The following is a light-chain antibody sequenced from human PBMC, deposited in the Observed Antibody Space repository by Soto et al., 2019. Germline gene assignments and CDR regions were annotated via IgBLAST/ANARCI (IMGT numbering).Light chain of an antibody. CDR3: QTWGSGYVV. J-gene: IGLJ2*01. CDR1: SGHSSYA. Sequence: QSVLTQSPSASASLGASVKLTCTLSSGHSSYAIAWHQQQPEKGPRYLMKLNSDGSHSKGDGIPDRFSGSSSGAERYLTIPSLQSDDEADYYWQTWGSGYVVFGGGTKLTVL. CDR2: LNSDGSH. V-gene: IGLV4-69*01.